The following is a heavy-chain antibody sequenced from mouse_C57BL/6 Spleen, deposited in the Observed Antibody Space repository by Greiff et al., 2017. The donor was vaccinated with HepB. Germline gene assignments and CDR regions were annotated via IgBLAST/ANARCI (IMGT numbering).Heavy chain of an antibody. D-gene: IGHD2-2*01. V-gene: IGHV14-1*01. CDR1: GFNIKDYY. CDR2: IDPEDGDT. CDR3: ARGGYPFDY. Sequence: VQLQQSGAELVRPGASVKLSCTASGFNIKDYYMHWVKQRPEQGLEWIGRIDPEDGDTEYAPKFQGKATLTVDQSSNTAYMQLNSLTSEDSAVYYCARGGYPFDYWGQGTTLTVSS. J-gene: IGHJ2*01.